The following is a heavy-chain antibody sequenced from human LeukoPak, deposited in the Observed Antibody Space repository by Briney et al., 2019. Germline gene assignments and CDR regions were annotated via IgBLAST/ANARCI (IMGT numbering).Heavy chain of an antibody. CDR2: ISYDGSNK. Sequence: GGSLRLSCAASGFTFSSYAMHWVRQAPGKGLEWVAVISYDGSNKYYADSVKGRFTISRDNSKNTLYLQMSSLRAEDTAVYYCAKAPSRLGAYDYVWGSYRSEYYFDYWGQGTLVTVSS. V-gene: IGHV3-30-3*01. CDR1: GFTFSSYA. CDR3: AKAPSRLGAYDYVWGSYRSEYYFDY. D-gene: IGHD3-16*02. J-gene: IGHJ4*02.